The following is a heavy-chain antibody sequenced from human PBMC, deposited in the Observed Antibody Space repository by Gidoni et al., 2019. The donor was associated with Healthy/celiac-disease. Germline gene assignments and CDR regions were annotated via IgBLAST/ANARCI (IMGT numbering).Heavy chain of an antibody. CDR1: GGTFSSYT. V-gene: IGHV1-69*08. CDR2: IIPILGIA. CDR3: ARDKAPPGIYDSSGWGSGLFDY. D-gene: IGHD3-22*01. Sequence: QVQLVQSGAEVKKPGSSVKVSCKASGGTFSSYTISWVRQAPGQGLEWMGRIIPILGIANYAQKFQGRVTITADKSTSTAYMELSSLRSEDTAVYYCARDKAPPGIYDSSGWGSGLFDYWGQGTLVTVSS. J-gene: IGHJ4*02.